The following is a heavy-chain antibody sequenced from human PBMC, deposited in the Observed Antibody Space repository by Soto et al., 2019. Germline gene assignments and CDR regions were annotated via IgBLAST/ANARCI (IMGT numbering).Heavy chain of an antibody. V-gene: IGHV3-7*01. D-gene: IGHD3-9*01. J-gene: IGHJ6*03. Sequence: GGSLRLSCAASGFTFSSYWMSWVRQAPGKGLEWVANIKQDGSEKYYVDSVKGRFTISRDNAKNSLYLQMNSLRAEDKVVYHCARDVPPVYDILTGYYYYYYMDVWGKGTTVTVSS. CDR2: IKQDGSEK. CDR1: GFTFSSYW. CDR3: ARDVPPVYDILTGYYYYYYMDV.